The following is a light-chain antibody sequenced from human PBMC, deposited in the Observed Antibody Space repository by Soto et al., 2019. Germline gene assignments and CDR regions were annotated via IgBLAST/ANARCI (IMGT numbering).Light chain of an antibody. CDR2: DAS. J-gene: IGKJ5*01. Sequence: IELTHSPATLSLSPWERATRSCRASQSVSSYLAWYQQKPGQAPRLLIYDASNRATGIPARFSGSGSGTDFTLTISSLEPEDFAVYYCQQRSNWPVTFGQGTRLEIK. CDR3: QQRSNWPVT. V-gene: IGKV3-11*01. CDR1: QSVSSY.